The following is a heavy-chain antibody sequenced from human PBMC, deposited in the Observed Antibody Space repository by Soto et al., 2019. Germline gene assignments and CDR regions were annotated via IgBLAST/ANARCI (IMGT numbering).Heavy chain of an antibody. CDR3: ARVGTVHSYYFDY. CDR1: VFSVSSDY. J-gene: IGHJ4*02. CDR2: LFSGGST. Sequence: WWSLRLACSASVFSVSSDYMRWFRQAPGKGLEWVSVLFSGGSTYYADSVKGRFTISRDNSKNTLYLQMNSLRVEDTAIYYCARVGTVHSYYFDYWGQGTLVTVSS. V-gene: IGHV3-53*01. D-gene: IGHD1-7*01.